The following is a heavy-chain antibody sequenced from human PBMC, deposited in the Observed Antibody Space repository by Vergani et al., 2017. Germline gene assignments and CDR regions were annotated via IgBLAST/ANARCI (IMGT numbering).Heavy chain of an antibody. Sequence: VQLVESGGGVVQPGRSLRLSCAASGFTFSSYGMHWVRQATGKGLEWVAVISYDGSNKYYADSVKGRFTISRDNSKNTLYLQRNSLRAEDTAVYYCAKSQLWFGELLSSDYPIDYWGQGTLVTVSS. V-gene: IGHV3-30*18. CDR3: AKSQLWFGELLSSDYPIDY. D-gene: IGHD3-10*01. CDR1: GFTFSSYG. CDR2: ISYDGSNK. J-gene: IGHJ4*02.